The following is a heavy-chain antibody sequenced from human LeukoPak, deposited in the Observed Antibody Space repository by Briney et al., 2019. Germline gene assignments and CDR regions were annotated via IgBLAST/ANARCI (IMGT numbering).Heavy chain of an antibody. V-gene: IGHV3-53*01. D-gene: IGHD3-22*01. J-gene: IGHJ4*02. CDR2: FYSGGGT. Sequence: PGGSLSLSCAASGFAVGSNYMNWVRQAPGKGLEWVSVFYSGGGTYYADSVKGRFTISRDISKSTLYLQMNSLRAEDTAVYYCARGGDGSGYYYFDYWGQGTLVTVSS. CDR3: ARGGDGSGYYYFDY. CDR1: GFAVGSNY.